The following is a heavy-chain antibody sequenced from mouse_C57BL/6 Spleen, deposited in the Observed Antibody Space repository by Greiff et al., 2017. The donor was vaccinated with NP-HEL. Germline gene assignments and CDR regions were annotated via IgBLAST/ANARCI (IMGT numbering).Heavy chain of an antibody. CDR2: IHPNSGST. D-gene: IGHD2-1*01. CDR1: GYTFTSYW. J-gene: IGHJ2*01. CDR3: ARWGLLWYFDY. V-gene: IGHV1-64*01. Sequence: VQLQQSGAELVKPGASVKLSCKASGYTFTSYWMHWVKQRPGQGLEWIGMIHPNSGSTNYNEKFKSKATLTVDKSSSTAYMQLSSLTSEDSAVYYCARWGLLWYFDYWGQGTTLTVSS.